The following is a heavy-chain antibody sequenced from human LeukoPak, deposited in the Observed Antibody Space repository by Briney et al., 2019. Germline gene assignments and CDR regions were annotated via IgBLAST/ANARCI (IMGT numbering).Heavy chain of an antibody. Sequence: PSETLSLTCAVYGGSFSGYYWSWIRQPPGKGLEWIGEINHSGSTNFNPSLKSRVTMSVDTSKNQFSLKLSSVTAADTAVYYCARGGITIGYYYYYGMDVWGQGTTVTVSS. V-gene: IGHV4-34*01. D-gene: IGHD3-10*01. CDR2: INHSGST. CDR3: ARGGITIGYYYYYGMDV. CDR1: GGSFSGYY. J-gene: IGHJ6*02.